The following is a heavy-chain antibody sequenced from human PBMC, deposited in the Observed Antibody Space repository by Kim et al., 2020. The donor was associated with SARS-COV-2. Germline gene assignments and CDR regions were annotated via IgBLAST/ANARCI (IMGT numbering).Heavy chain of an antibody. J-gene: IGHJ3*02. D-gene: IGHD1-26*01. CDR1: GYTFTSYA. CDR2: INTNTGNP. Sequence: ASVKVSCKASGYTFTSYAMNWVRQAPGQGLEWMGWINTNTGNPTYAQGFTGRFVFSLDTSVSTAYLQISSLKAEDTAVYYCARDPGGLRPVGANAGDAFDIWGQGTMVTVSS. CDR3: ARDPGGLRPVGANAGDAFDI. V-gene: IGHV7-4-1*02.